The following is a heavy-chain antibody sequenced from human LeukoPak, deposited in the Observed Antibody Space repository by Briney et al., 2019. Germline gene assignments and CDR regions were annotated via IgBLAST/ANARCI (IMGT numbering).Heavy chain of an antibody. D-gene: IGHD3-10*01. CDR1: GYTFTGYY. CDR3: ARAGMVRGVGLFFDWNWFDP. V-gene: IGHV1-2*02. CDR2: INPNSGGT. Sequence: ASVKVSCKASGYTFTGYYIHWVRQAPGQGLEWMGWINPNSGGTNYAQKFQGRVTMTRDTSIRTAYMELSRLRSDDTAVYYCARAGMVRGVGLFFDWNWFDPWGQGTLVTVSS. J-gene: IGHJ5*02.